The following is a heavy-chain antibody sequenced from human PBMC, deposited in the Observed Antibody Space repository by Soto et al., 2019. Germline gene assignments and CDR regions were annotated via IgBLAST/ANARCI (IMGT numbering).Heavy chain of an antibody. CDR2: IYYSGST. D-gene: IGHD5-12*01. CDR3: ARHIGYTDSSRFDP. V-gene: IGHV4-59*08. CDR1: GGSISSYY. Sequence: SETLSLTCTVSGGSISSYYWSWIRQPPGKGLEWIGSIYYSGSTNYNPSLKSRVTISVDTSTNQFSLKLTSMTAADTAVYYCARHIGYTDSSRFDPWGQGTPVTVSS. J-gene: IGHJ5*02.